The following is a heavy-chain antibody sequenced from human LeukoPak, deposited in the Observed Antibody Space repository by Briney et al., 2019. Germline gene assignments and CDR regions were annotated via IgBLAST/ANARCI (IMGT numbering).Heavy chain of an antibody. CDR1: GYTLTELS. CDR3: ARIIESSSWYEGNWFDP. J-gene: IGHJ5*02. V-gene: IGHV1-24*01. Sequence: ASVKVSCKVSGYTLTELSMHWVRQAPGKGLEWMGGFDPEDGETIYAQKFQGRVTMTRDTSISTAYMELSRLRSDDTAVYYCARIIESSSWYEGNWFDPWGQGTLVTVSS. CDR2: FDPEDGET. D-gene: IGHD6-13*01.